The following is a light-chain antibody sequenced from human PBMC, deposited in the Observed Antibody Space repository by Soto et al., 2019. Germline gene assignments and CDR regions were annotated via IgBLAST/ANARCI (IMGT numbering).Light chain of an antibody. Sequence: DIQMTQSPSSLSASVGDRVTITFRASQSISSYLNWYQQKPGKAPKLLIYAASSLQSGVPSRFSGSGSGTDFTLTISSLQPEDFATYYCQQSYSTPRTFGQGTRLE. J-gene: IGKJ5*01. V-gene: IGKV1-39*01. CDR2: AAS. CDR1: QSISSY. CDR3: QQSYSTPRT.